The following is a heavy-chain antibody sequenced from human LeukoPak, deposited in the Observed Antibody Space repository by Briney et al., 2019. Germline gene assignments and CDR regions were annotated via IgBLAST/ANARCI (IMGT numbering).Heavy chain of an antibody. CDR1: GGSISSYY. J-gene: IGHJ4*02. Sequence: SETLSLTCTVSGGSISSYYWSWIRQPPGKGLESIGYIYYSGSTNYNPSLKSRVTISVDTSKNQFSLKLSSVTAADTAVYYCARGVNYYGSGSYYYFDYWGQGTLVTVSS. V-gene: IGHV4-59*01. CDR3: ARGVNYYGSGSYYYFDY. CDR2: IYYSGST. D-gene: IGHD3-10*01.